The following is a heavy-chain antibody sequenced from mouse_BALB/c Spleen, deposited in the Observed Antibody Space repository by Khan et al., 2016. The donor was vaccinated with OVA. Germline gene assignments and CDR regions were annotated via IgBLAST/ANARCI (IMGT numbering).Heavy chain of an antibody. CDR1: GFSLTTYG. Sequence: QVQLKQSGPGLVQPSQSLSITCTVSGFSLTTYGVHWVRQSPGKGLEWLGVMWSGGTTDYNAPFISRLNITKDNSKSQVFFKMNSLRTDDTAMYYCARNSYMYGFTYWGQGTLVTVSA. D-gene: IGHD2-14*01. CDR3: ARNSYMYGFTY. J-gene: IGHJ3*01. CDR2: MWSGGTT. V-gene: IGHV2-2*01.